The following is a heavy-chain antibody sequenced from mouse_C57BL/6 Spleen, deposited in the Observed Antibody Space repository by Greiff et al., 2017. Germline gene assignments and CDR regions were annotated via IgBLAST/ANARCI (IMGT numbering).Heavy chain of an antibody. V-gene: IGHV1-80*01. CDR2: IYPGDGDT. CDR3: ARRLLRYWYFDV. J-gene: IGHJ1*03. D-gene: IGHD2-3*01. Sequence: QVQLQQSGAELVKPGASVKISCKASGYAFSSYWMNWVKQRPGKGLEWIGQIYPGDGDTNYNGKFKGKATLTADKSSSTAYMQLSSLTSEDSAVYFCARRLLRYWYFDVWGTGTTVTVSS. CDR1: GYAFSSYW.